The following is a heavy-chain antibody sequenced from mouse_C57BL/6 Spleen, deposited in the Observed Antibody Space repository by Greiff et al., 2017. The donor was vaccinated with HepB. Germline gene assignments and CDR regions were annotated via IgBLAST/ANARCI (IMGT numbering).Heavy chain of an antibody. CDR2: VYPYNGGT. CDR3: AREIITTVVATDYAMDY. Sequence: EVQLQQSGPVLVKPGPSVKISCKASGFTFTDYYMHWVKQSHGKSLEWIGLVYPYNGGTSYNQKFKGKATLTVDTSSSTASMELNSLTSEDSAVYYCAREIITTVVATDYAMDYWGQGTSVTVSS. D-gene: IGHD1-1*01. CDR1: GFTFTDYY. V-gene: IGHV1-36*01. J-gene: IGHJ4*01.